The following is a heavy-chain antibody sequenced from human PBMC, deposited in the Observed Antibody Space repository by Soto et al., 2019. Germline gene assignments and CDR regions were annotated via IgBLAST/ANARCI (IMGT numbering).Heavy chain of an antibody. CDR3: ARRKVYSSGCLDY. Sequence: GASMKVSCKASGGTFSSYAISWVRQAPGQGLEWMGGIIPIFGTANYAQKFQGRVTITADESTSTAYMELSSLRSEDTAVYYCARRKVYSSGCLDYWGQGTLVTVSS. CDR1: GGTFSSYA. CDR2: IIPIFGTA. V-gene: IGHV1-69*13. J-gene: IGHJ4*02. D-gene: IGHD6-19*01.